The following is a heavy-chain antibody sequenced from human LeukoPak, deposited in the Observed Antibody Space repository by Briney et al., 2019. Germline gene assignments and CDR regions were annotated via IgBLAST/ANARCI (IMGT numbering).Heavy chain of an antibody. CDR1: GGSFSGYY. V-gene: IGHV4-34*01. D-gene: IGHD6-19*01. CDR3: ATISSGWYLDY. J-gene: IGHJ4*02. CDR2: INHSGST. Sequence: SETLSLTCGVYGGSFSGYYWSWIRQPPGKGLEWIGEINHSGSTNYNPSLKSRVTISVDTSKNQFSLKLSSVTAADTAVYYCATISSGWYLDYWGQGTLVTVSS.